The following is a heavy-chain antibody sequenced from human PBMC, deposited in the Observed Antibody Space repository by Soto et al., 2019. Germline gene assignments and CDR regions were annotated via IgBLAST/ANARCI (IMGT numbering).Heavy chain of an antibody. D-gene: IGHD1-1*01. Sequence: QVQLVESGGGLVKPGGSLRLSCAASGFTFSDYYMSWIRQAPGKGLEWVSYISSSGSTIYYADSVKGRFTISRDNAKNALCLEMSSLRAEDTAVYYCASVRGGYGYWYFDLWGRGTLVAVSS. J-gene: IGHJ2*01. CDR1: GFTFSDYY. V-gene: IGHV3-11*01. CDR2: ISSSGSTI. CDR3: ASVRGGYGYWYFDL.